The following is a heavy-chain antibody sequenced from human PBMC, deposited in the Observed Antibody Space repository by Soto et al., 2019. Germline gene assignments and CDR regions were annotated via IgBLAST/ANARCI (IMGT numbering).Heavy chain of an antibody. CDR2: IRSKTYGGTT. Sequence: QPGGSLRLSCRTSGFTFDDQTMSWVRQAPGKGLEWVGFIRSKTYGGTTEYAASVKGKFTISRADSKTIAYLRMNSLKTEDTAVYYCTRASLTSMIIDHYAMDVWGQGTTVTVSS. J-gene: IGHJ6*02. CDR1: GFTFDDQT. CDR3: TRASLTSMIIDHYAMDV. V-gene: IGHV3-49*04. D-gene: IGHD3-22*01.